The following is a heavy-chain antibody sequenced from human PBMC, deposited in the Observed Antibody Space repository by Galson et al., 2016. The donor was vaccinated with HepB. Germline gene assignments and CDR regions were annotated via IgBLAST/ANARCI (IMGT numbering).Heavy chain of an antibody. CDR1: PGTISITGYF. D-gene: IGHD6-13*01. V-gene: IGHV4-31*03. J-gene: IGHJ4*02. Sequence: TLSLTCTVSPGTISITGYFWSWIRQLPGGGLEWIGYISHSGSVYLNPSLKRRSAISVDTSKNQFSLDLRSVTAADTAVYFCARYGSWTGFDYWGRGTLVTVSS. CDR2: ISHSGSV. CDR3: ARYGSWTGFDY.